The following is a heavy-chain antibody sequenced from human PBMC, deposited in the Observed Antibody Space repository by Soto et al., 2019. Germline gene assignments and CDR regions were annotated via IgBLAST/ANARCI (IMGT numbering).Heavy chain of an antibody. V-gene: IGHV4-39*01. Sequence: SETLSLTCTVSSGSISNSSYYWGWIRQPPGKGLECIGTIYYSGRTYYNPSLKSRVTISVDTAKSQFSLKLSSVTAADTAVYYCARVSDRLGGPFCDHWSQGTLVTVSS. CDR3: ARVSDRLGGPFCDH. CDR2: IYYSGRT. J-gene: IGHJ4*01. CDR1: SGSISNSSYY. D-gene: IGHD3-10*01.